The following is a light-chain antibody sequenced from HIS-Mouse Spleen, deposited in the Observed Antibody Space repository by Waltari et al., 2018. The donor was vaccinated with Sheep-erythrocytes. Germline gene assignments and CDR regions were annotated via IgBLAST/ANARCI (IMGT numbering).Light chain of an antibody. CDR2: EDN. Sequence: NFMLTQPHSVSESPWKTVTISCTGSSGSIASNYVQWYQQRPGSATTTVIYEDNQRPSGVPDRFSGSIDSSSNSASLTISGLKTEDEADYYCQSYDSSNFWVFGGGTKLTVL. CDR3: QSYDSSNFWV. V-gene: IGLV6-57*02. CDR1: SGSIASNY. J-gene: IGLJ3*02.